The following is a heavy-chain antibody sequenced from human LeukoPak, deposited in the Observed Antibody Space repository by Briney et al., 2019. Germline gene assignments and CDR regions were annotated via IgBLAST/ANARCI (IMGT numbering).Heavy chain of an antibody. D-gene: IGHD2-15*01. V-gene: IGHV1-18*01. CDR3: ARRGSGGSSDY. CDR2: ISVHNGNK. J-gene: IGHJ4*02. CDR1: GYSFISYG. Sequence: ASVKVSCKASGYSFISYGFTWVRQAPGQGLEWMGWISVHNGNKNYAQKFQGRATMTTDTPTSTAYMEVRSLRSDDTAVYYCARRGSGGSSDYWGQGTLVTVSS.